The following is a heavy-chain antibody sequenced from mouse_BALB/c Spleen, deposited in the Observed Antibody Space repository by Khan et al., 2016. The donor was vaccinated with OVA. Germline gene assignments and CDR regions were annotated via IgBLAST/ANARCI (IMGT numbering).Heavy chain of an antibody. CDR2: ISYSGSV. Sequence: EVQLQESGPGLVKPSQSLSLTCTVTGYSITSDYAWNWIRKFPGKKLEWMGYISYSGSVNYNPSLKSRISITRDTSENQFFLQLNSVTTEDSATYYCARRYYYGHWYFDVWGAGTTVTVAS. V-gene: IGHV3-2*02. D-gene: IGHD1-1*01. CDR3: ARRYYYGHWYFDV. CDR1: GYSITSDYA. J-gene: IGHJ1*01.